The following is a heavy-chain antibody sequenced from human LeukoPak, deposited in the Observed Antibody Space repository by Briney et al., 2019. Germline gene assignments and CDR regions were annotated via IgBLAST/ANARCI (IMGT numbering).Heavy chain of an antibody. V-gene: IGHV1-8*02. CDR2: MNPNSGNT. CDR3: ARVRSSWTPGYFQH. CDR1: GYTFTNYD. D-gene: IGHD6-13*01. J-gene: IGHJ1*01. Sequence: ASVKVSCKASGYTFTNYDINWVRQATGQGLEWMGWMNPNSGNTGYAQKFQGRVTMTRNTSISTAYMELSSLRSEDTAVYYCARVRSSWTPGYFQHWGQGTLVTVSS.